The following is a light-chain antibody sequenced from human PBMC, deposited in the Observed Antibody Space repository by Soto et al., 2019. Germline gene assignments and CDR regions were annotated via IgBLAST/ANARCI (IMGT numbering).Light chain of an antibody. Sequence: DIQMTQSPSSLSASVGDRVTITCRASQSLNRWLAWYQQKSGKAPKLLIYEASSLESGVPSRFSGRGSGTEFTLTISSLQPDDFATYYCQQYSGYSRTFGQGTKVDIK. CDR3: QQYSGYSRT. V-gene: IGKV1-5*03. CDR1: QSLNRW. CDR2: EAS. J-gene: IGKJ1*01.